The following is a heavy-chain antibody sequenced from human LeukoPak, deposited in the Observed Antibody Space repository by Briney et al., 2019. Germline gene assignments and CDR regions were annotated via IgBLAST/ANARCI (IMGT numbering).Heavy chain of an antibody. CDR1: GFNFHSYT. Sequence: PGGSLRLSCAASGFNFHSYTIHWVRQAPGKGLVWVSRINSDGSSTSYADSVKGRFTISRDNAKNTLYLQMNSLRAEDTAVYYCARDATAAGLDYWGQGTLVTVSS. J-gene: IGHJ4*02. V-gene: IGHV3-74*01. CDR3: ARDATAAGLDY. D-gene: IGHD6-13*01. CDR2: INSDGSST.